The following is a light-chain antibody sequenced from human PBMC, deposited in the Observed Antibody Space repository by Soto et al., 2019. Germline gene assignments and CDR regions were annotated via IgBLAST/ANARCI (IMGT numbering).Light chain of an antibody. Sequence: QSVLTQPPSASGTPGQRVTISCSGSSSNIGSNYVYWYQQLPGTAPKLLIYRNNQRPSGVPDRFSGSKSGTSASLAISGLRSEDEAHYYCAAWDDSLSGVVFGGWTKLTVL. J-gene: IGLJ2*01. CDR3: AAWDDSLSGVV. CDR1: SSNIGSNY. CDR2: RNN. V-gene: IGLV1-47*01.